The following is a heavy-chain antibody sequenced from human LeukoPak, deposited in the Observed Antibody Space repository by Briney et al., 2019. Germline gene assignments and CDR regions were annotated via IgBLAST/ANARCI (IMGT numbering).Heavy chain of an antibody. V-gene: IGHV3-30-3*01. CDR3: ARDGQYYDSSCYYYPYY. D-gene: IGHD3-22*01. CDR1: GFTFSSYA. Sequence: GGSLRLSRAASGFTFSSYAMHWVRQAPGKGLEWVAVISYDGSNKYYADSVKGRFTISRDNSKNTLYLQMNSLRAEDTAVYYCARDGQYYDSSCYYYPYYWGQGTLVTVSS. J-gene: IGHJ4*02. CDR2: ISYDGSNK.